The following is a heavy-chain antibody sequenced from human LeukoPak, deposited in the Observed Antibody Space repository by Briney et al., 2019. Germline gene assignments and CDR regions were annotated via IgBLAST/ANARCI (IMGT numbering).Heavy chain of an antibody. CDR1: GDSISGNY. J-gene: IGHJ4*02. V-gene: IGHV4-59*08. CDR3: VRHSRVVAFDY. Sequence: SETLSLTCTVSGDSISGNYWTWIRQPPGKGLEWIGYIYYTGNTNYNPSLKSRVTISEDTSKNQVSLELSSVTAADTAVYYCVRHSRVVAFDYWGQGNLVTVPS. CDR2: IYYTGNT. D-gene: IGHD2-15*01.